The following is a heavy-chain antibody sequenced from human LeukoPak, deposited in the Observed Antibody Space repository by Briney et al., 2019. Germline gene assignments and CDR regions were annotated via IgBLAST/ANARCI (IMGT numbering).Heavy chain of an antibody. CDR3: ANVSWRELLSDDFDY. CDR1: GFTFGSYA. D-gene: IGHD1-26*01. Sequence: GGSLRLSCAASGFTFGSYAMTWVRPAPGKGLEWVSTTSGSVDATHHADSVKGRFTISRDNSTNTLYLQMNTLRAEYTAVYYCANVSWRELLSDDFDYWGQGTLVTVSS. J-gene: IGHJ4*02. CDR2: TSGSVDAT. V-gene: IGHV3-23*01.